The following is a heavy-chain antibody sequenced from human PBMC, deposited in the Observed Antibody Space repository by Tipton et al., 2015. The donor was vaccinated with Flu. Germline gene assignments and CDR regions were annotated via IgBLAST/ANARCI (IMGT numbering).Heavy chain of an antibody. CDR3: ARGLYGSGSYQRRYFDS. CDR2: IYHSGST. Sequence: TLSLTCTVSDYSISSGYYWVWIRQPPGKGLEWIGNIYHSGSTYYNPSLKSRVTISVDTSKNQFSLKLSSLTAADTAVYYCARGLYGSGSYQRRYFDSWGQGTLVTVSS. CDR1: DYSISSGYY. D-gene: IGHD3-10*01. V-gene: IGHV4-38-2*02. J-gene: IGHJ4*02.